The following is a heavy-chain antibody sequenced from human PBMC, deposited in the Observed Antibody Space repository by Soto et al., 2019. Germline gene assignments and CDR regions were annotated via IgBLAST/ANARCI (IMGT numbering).Heavy chain of an antibody. Sequence: QVQLQESGPGLVRPSQTLSLTCTVSGDSISSGDYLWSWIRQSPGKGLEWLGYIYHNGYTFYNPSLKGRVTMSVDTSKNQFSLKLSSVTAADTAVYYCARDRETLSYWCQGTLVTVSS. CDR2: IYHNGYT. CDR1: GDSISSGDYL. CDR3: ARDRETLSY. D-gene: IGHD1-26*01. V-gene: IGHV4-30-4*01. J-gene: IGHJ4*02.